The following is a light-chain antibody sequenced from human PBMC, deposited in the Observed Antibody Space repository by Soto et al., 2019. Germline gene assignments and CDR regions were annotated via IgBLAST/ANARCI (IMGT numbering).Light chain of an antibody. Sequence: DIQMTQSPSTLSGSVGNRVTITCRASQSINSYLNWYQQKPGKAPNLLIYAASSLQSGVPSRFSGSGSGTDFTLTISSLQPEDFATYYCQQCYSTPPAFGQGTRLEI. CDR3: QQCYSTPPA. V-gene: IGKV1-39*01. J-gene: IGKJ5*01. CDR1: QSINSY. CDR2: AAS.